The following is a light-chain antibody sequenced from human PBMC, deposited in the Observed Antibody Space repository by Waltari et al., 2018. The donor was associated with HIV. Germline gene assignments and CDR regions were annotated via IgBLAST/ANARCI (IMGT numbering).Light chain of an antibody. CDR3: HQYATSPRT. J-gene: IGKJ4*01. Sequence: EIVLTQSPGSLSLSPGESATLSCRASEYVGSSYLAWYQHRPGQALRLLIYGTSKRATGIPDRFSGGGSGTDFTLTLKRLEPEDFAVYYCHQYATSPRTFGGGTKVEVK. V-gene: IGKV3-20*01. CDR1: EYVGSSY. CDR2: GTS.